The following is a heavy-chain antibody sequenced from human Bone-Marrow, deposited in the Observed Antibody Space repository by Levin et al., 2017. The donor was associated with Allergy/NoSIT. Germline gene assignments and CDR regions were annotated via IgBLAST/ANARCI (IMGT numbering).Heavy chain of an antibody. Sequence: LSLTCAASGFTFSDYTMTWVRQAPGKGLGWVSAISDSGTTYYADSVKGRFTVSRDNSMNTLYLHMNSLRADDTAVYYCAQEVKFGGYTYYFDYWGHGTLVTVSS. CDR2: ISDSGTT. V-gene: IGHV3-23*01. CDR1: GFTFSDYT. D-gene: IGHD3-10*01. CDR3: AQEVKFGGYTYYFDY. J-gene: IGHJ4*01.